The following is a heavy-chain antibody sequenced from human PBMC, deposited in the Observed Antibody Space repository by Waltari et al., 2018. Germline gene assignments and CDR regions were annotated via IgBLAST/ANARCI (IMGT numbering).Heavy chain of an antibody. Sequence: QVQVEQSGSEVKRPGASVRVSCTVPGYTLAGLSIDWVRQVPAKGLQWMGRLDREDGETTYAQHFQGKITVTEDTSTNTAYMGLRTLVSDDTAVYCCHLTGRNIVLAGGSPSFYSYMDVWGRGTTVTVS. CDR2: LDREDGET. CDR1: GYTLAGLS. D-gene: IGHD2-15*01. V-gene: IGHV1-24*01. CDR3: HLTGRNIVLAGGSPSFYSYMDV. J-gene: IGHJ6*03.